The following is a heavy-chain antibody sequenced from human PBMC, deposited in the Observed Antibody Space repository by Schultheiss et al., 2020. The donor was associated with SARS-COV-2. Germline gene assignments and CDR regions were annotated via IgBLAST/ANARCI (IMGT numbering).Heavy chain of an antibody. CDR1: GYTFTSYA. D-gene: IGHD1-26*01. V-gene: IGHV1-3*01. CDR2: INAGNGNT. CDR3: AREGGSSSLLY. J-gene: IGHJ4*02. Sequence: ASVKVSCKASGYTFTSYAMHWVRQAPGQRLEWMGWINAGNGNTKSSQKFQGGVTITRDTSANTVYMELSSLRSEDTAVYYCAREGGSSSLLYWGQGTLVTVSS.